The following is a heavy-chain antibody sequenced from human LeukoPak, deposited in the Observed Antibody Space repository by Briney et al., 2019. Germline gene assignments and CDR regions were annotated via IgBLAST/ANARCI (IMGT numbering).Heavy chain of an antibody. D-gene: IGHD6-13*01. V-gene: IGHV3-23*01. Sequence: GGSLRLSCAASGFTFSSDAMSWVRQAPGKGLEWVSAISGSGGSTYYADSVKGRFTIPRDNSKNTLYLQMNSLRAEDTAVYYCAKGVAAAGIFDYWGQGTLVTVSS. J-gene: IGHJ4*02. CDR2: ISGSGGST. CDR3: AKGVAAAGIFDY. CDR1: GFTFSSDA.